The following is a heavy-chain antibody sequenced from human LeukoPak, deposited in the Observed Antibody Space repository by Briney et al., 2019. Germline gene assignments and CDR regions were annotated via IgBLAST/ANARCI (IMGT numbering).Heavy chain of an antibody. CDR1: GGSISSDY. CDR2: IYYSGST. D-gene: IGHD4-17*01. J-gene: IGHJ4*02. CDR3: AGTTVTKFHY. Sequence: KTSEPLSLACTVSGGSISSDYWSWIRQPPGKGLEWIGYIYYSGSTDYNPSLKRRATISVDTSKNQFSLKLRSVTAADTAVYYCAGTTVTKFHYWGQGTLVTVSS. V-gene: IGHV4-59*08.